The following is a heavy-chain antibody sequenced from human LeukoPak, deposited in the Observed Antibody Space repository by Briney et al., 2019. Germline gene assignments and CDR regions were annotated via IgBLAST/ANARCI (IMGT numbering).Heavy chain of an antibody. V-gene: IGHV3-49*03. J-gene: IGHJ4*02. Sequence: GGSLRLSCKASGFIFGDYAMSWFRQAPGKGLEWVGFIRSETYGGTTEYAASVRGRFTISRDDSKSIAYLQMNSLKTGDTALYYCSRPVGATYYFDYWGQGTLVTVSS. D-gene: IGHD1-26*01. CDR1: GFIFGDYA. CDR2: IRSETYGGTT. CDR3: SRPVGATYYFDY.